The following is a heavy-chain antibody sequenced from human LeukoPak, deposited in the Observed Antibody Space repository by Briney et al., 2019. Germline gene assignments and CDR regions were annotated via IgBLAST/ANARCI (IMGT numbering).Heavy chain of an antibody. V-gene: IGHV3-7*01. Sequence: PGGSLRLSCVASGFTYSSDWMSWVRQAPGKGPEWVAHIRENGNEQYYADSVKGRFTISRDNVKQSLCLQMNSLRAEDTAVYYCARGPGDYDASDVWSQGTMVTVSS. CDR3: ARGPGDYDASDV. CDR1: GFTYSSDW. CDR2: IRENGNEQ. D-gene: IGHD4-11*01. J-gene: IGHJ3*01.